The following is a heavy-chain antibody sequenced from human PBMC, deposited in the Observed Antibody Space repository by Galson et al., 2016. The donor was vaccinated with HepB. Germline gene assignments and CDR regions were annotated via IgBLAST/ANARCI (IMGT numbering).Heavy chain of an antibody. J-gene: IGHJ4*02. V-gene: IGHV1-69*13. D-gene: IGHD3-16*01. CDR2: IIPIFGTT. Sequence: SVKVSCKASGGTFNSYGVTWVRQAPGQGLEWLGGIIPIFGTTNYAQKFQDRVTITADELMITAYMELSSLRSVDTAVYYCARVHIPKTTYYGWPDSWGQGTLVTVSS. CDR3: ARVHIPKTTYYGWPDS. CDR1: GGTFNSYG.